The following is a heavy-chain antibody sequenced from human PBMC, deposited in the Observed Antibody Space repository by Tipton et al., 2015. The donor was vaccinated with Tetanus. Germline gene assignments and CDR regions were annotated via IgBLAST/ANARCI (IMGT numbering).Heavy chain of an antibody. D-gene: IGHD2-2*01. CDR2: ISGSGGST. CDR1: GFTFSSYA. V-gene: IGHV3-23*01. CDR3: AKDIVVVPAAGDWFDP. Sequence: SLRLSCAASGFTFSSYAMSWVRQAPGKGLEWVSAISGSGGSTYYADSVKGRFTISRDNSKNTLYLQMNSLRAEDTAIYYCAKDIVVVPAAGDWFDPWGQGTLVTVSS. J-gene: IGHJ5*02.